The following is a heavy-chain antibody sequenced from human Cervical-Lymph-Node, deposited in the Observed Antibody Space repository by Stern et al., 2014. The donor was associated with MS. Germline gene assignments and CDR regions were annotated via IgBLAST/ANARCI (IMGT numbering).Heavy chain of an antibody. Sequence: QVTLRESGPALVNPTQTLTLTCTFSGVSLTSSEVALAWIRQAPVEALEFLALIYADDDKRFSPSLRSRLTVTKDTSKNQIVLVMTNMHPVDTATYYCAHRDYRYIFFDHWGQGAQVTVSS. D-gene: IGHD3-16*02. CDR1: GVSLTSSEVA. CDR2: IYADDDK. V-gene: IGHV2-5*02. CDR3: AHRDYRYIFFDH. J-gene: IGHJ4*02.